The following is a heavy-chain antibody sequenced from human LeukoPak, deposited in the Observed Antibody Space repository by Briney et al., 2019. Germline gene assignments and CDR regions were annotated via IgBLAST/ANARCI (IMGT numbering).Heavy chain of an antibody. V-gene: IGHV4-59*11. D-gene: IGHD2-2*01. CDR1: GGSISSHY. Sequence: SETLSLTCTVSGGSISSHYWSWIRQPPGKGLEWIGYIYYSRSTNYNPSLKSRVTISVDTSKNQFSLKLSSVTAADTAVYYCARDLSSTSCYDYWGQGTLVTVSS. CDR3: ARDLSSTSCYDY. CDR2: IYYSRST. J-gene: IGHJ4*02.